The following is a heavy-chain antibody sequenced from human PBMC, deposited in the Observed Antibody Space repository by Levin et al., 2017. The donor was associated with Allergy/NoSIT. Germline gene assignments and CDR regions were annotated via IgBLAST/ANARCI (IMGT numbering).Heavy chain of an antibody. Sequence: SVKVSCKASGGTFSSYAISWVRQAPGQGLEWMGGIIPIFGTANYAQKFQGRVTITADKSTSTAYMELSSLRSEDTAVYYCARARGELYCSSTSCYTDYGMDVWGQGTTVTVSS. CDR3: ARARGELYCSSTSCYTDYGMDV. CDR2: IIPIFGTA. V-gene: IGHV1-69*06. J-gene: IGHJ6*02. D-gene: IGHD2-2*02. CDR1: GGTFSSYA.